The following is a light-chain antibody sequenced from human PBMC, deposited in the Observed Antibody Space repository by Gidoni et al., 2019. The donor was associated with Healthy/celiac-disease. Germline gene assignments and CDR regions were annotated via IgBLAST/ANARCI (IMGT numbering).Light chain of an antibody. Sequence: EIVLTQSPATLSLSPGERATLSCRASQSVSSYLAWYQQKPGQAPRLLIYDASNRATGIPARCSGSGSGTDFTRTISSLEPEDFAVYYWQQRSNWPPTCGQGTKVEIK. CDR3: QQRSNWPPT. CDR2: DAS. J-gene: IGKJ1*01. V-gene: IGKV3-11*01. CDR1: QSVSSY.